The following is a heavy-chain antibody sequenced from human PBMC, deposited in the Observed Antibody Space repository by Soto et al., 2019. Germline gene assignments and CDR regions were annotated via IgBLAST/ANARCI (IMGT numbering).Heavy chain of an antibody. Sequence: PGGSLRLSCAASGFTVSSNYMSWVRQAPGKGLEWVSVIYSGGSTYYADSVKGRFTISRDNSKNTLYLQMNSLRAEDTAVYYCARDVVGSDIPSPYYYYYGMDVWGQGTTVTVSS. CDR2: IYSGGST. D-gene: IGHD1-26*01. J-gene: IGHJ6*02. V-gene: IGHV3-66*01. CDR3: ARDVVGSDIPSPYYYYYGMDV. CDR1: GFTVSSNY.